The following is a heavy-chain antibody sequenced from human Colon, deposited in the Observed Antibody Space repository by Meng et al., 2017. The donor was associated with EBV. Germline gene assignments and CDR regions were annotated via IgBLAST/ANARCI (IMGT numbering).Heavy chain of an antibody. CDR2: MDYRGST. D-gene: IGHD2-2*01. J-gene: IGHJ4*02. CDR3: ARGELLWDY. CDR1: GYSISSGKYF. Sequence: HLPEPGPGIVKPSQIFSLTFPVSGYSISSGKYFCSWIRQPPGKGLECIGYMDYRGSTFYNPSLKSRVTISVDTSKNQFSLKLSSVIAADTAVYFCARGELLWDYWGQGTLVTVSS. V-gene: IGHV4-30-4*01.